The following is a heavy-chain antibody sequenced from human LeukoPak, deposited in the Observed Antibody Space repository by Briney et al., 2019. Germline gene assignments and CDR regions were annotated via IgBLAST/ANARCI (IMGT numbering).Heavy chain of an antibody. D-gene: IGHD1-26*01. CDR1: GFTFSSYG. J-gene: IGHJ4*02. CDR2: ISYDGSNK. CDR3: AKGMYHSRGSYLDY. Sequence: GGSLRLTCAASGFTFSSYGMHWVRQAPGKGLEWVAVISYDGSNKYYADSVKGRFTISRDNSKNTLYLQMNSLRAEDTAVYYCAKGMYHSRGSYLDYWGQGTLVTVSS. V-gene: IGHV3-30*18.